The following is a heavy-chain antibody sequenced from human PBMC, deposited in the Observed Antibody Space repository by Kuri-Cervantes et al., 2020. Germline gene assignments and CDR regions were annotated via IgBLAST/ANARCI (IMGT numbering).Heavy chain of an antibody. CDR3: ARDPARIAVAGKRPVDY. V-gene: IGHV1-69*13. J-gene: IGHJ4*02. CDR1: GGTFSSYA. CDR2: IIPIFGTA. Sequence: SVKVSCKASGGTFSSYAISWVRQAPGQGLEWMGGIIPIFGTANYAQKFQGRVTITADESTSTAYMELRSLRSDDTGVYYCARDPARIAVAGKRPVDYWGQGTLVTVSS. D-gene: IGHD6-19*01.